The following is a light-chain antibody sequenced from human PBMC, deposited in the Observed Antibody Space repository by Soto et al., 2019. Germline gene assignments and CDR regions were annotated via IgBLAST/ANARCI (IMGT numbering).Light chain of an antibody. J-gene: IGLJ2*01. Sequence: SALTQPASVSGSPGPPNPHSCTGTSSDVGSYNLVSWYQQHPGKAPKLMIYEVSKRPSGVSNRFSGSKSGNTASLTISGLQAEDEADYYCCSYAGSSTFVVFGGGTKVTVL. CDR2: EVS. CDR3: CSYAGSSTFVV. V-gene: IGLV2-23*02. CDR1: SSDVGSYNL.